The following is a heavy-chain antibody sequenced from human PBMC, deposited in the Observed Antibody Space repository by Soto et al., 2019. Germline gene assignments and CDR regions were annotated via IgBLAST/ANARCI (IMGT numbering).Heavy chain of an antibody. V-gene: IGHV4-39*01. Sequence: SETLSLTCTVSGGSISSSSYYWGWIRQPPGKGLEWIGSIYYSGSTYYNPSLKSRVTISVDTSKNQFSLKLSSVTAADTAVYYCARLAGIAAAGHYYYYGMDVWGQGTTVTVSS. CDR2: IYYSGST. D-gene: IGHD6-13*01. CDR1: GGSISSSSYY. J-gene: IGHJ6*02. CDR3: ARLAGIAAAGHYYYYGMDV.